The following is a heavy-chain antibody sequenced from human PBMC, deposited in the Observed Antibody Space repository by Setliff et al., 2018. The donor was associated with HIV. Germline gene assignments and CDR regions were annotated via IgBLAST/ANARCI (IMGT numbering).Heavy chain of an antibody. J-gene: IGHJ6*02. V-gene: IGHV5-51*01. Sequence: GESLKISCKGSGYSFSSYWIGWVRQMPGKGLEWMGIIYPGDSDTRYSPSFQGQVTISADKPISTAYLQCSSLKASDTAMYYCARLGGICSGGSCTALAYTMDVWGQGTTVTVS. D-gene: IGHD2-15*01. CDR2: IYPGDSDT. CDR1: GYSFSSYW. CDR3: ARLGGICSGGSCTALAYTMDV.